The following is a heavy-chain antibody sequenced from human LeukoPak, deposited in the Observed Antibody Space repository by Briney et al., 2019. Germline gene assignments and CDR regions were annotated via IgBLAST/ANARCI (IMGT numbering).Heavy chain of an antibody. Sequence: SGTLSLTCTVTGGSISSSSYYWGWIRQTPGKGREWIGSIYYSGSTYYNPSLKSRVTISVDTSKNQFSLKLSSVTAADTAVYYCARVGRYYYDSSGLDYWGQGTLVTVSS. CDR3: ARVGRYYYDSSGLDY. V-gene: IGHV4-39*07. D-gene: IGHD3-22*01. J-gene: IGHJ4*02. CDR2: IYYSGST. CDR1: GGSISSSSYY.